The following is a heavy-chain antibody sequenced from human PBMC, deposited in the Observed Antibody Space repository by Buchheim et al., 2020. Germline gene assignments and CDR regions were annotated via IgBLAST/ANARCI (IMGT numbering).Heavy chain of an antibody. Sequence: QVQLQESGPGLVKPSGTLSLTCAVSGGSISSSNWWSWVRQPPGKGLGWIGEIYHSGSTNYNTSLKSRFTISVDKSKNQFSLKLSSVTAADTAVYYCARGGEYNYGAPFDYWGQGTL. CDR3: ARGGEYNYGAPFDY. D-gene: IGHD5-18*01. CDR2: IYHSGST. J-gene: IGHJ4*02. V-gene: IGHV4-4*02. CDR1: GGSISSSNW.